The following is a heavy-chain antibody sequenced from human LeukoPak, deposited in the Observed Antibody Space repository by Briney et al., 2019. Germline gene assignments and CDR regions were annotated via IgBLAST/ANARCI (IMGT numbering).Heavy chain of an antibody. V-gene: IGHV1-18*01. CDR3: ARDIPEVEQQLVRFDY. J-gene: IGHJ4*02. D-gene: IGHD6-13*01. CDR2: ISAYNGNT. Sequence: ASVTVSCKASGYTFTSYGISWVRQAPGQGLEWMGWISAYNGNTNYAQKLQGRVTMTTDTSTSTAYMELRSLRSDNTAVYYCARDIPEVEQQLVRFDYWGQGTLVTVSS. CDR1: GYTFTSYG.